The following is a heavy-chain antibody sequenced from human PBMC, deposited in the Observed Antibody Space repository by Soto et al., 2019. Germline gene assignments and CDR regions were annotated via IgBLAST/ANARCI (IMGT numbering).Heavy chain of an antibody. CDR3: ARAYFGSGSPFDI. J-gene: IGHJ3*02. V-gene: IGHV4-34*01. CDR2: ISHSGST. CDR1: GGSFSGYY. Sequence: PSETLSLTCSSYGGSFSGYYCSWIRQPPGKVLEWIGEISHSGSTSYNPSLSSRVTISVDTSKNQLSLNLTSVTAADTALYYCARAYFGSGSPFDIWGQGTMVTVSS. D-gene: IGHD3-10*01.